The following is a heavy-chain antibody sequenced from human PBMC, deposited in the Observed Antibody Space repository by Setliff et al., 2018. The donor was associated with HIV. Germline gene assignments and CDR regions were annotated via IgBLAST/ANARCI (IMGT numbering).Heavy chain of an antibody. CDR1: GYTFTNYA. CDR2: INAGSGDT. Sequence: ASVKVSCKASGYTFTNYAMHWVRQAPGQRLEWMGWINAGSGDTKYSQKFQGRVTFTWGTSASTAYMELSSLRSEDTALYYCARDSGDDYSDYYYYGMDVWGQGTTGTVS. J-gene: IGHJ6*02. CDR3: ARDSGDDYSDYYYYGMDV. V-gene: IGHV1-3*01. D-gene: IGHD4-4*01.